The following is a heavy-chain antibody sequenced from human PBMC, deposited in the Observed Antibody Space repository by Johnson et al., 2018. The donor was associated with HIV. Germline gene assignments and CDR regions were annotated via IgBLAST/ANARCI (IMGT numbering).Heavy chain of an antibody. CDR2: ISGNSGSI. CDR3: AKNYGESDHDAFDI. J-gene: IGHJ3*02. D-gene: IGHD3-10*01. Sequence: VQLVESGGGLVQPGRSLRLSCAASGFTFDDYAMHWVRHATGKGLAWVSGISGNSGSIGYADSGKGRFTISRDNAKNSLYLQMNSLRAEDTALYYCAKNYGESDHDAFDIWGQGTMVTVSS. CDR1: GFTFDDYA. V-gene: IGHV3-9*01.